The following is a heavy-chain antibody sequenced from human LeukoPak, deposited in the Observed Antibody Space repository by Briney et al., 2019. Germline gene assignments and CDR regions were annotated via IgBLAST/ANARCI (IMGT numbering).Heavy chain of an antibody. CDR3: ARVDTICYSGPGWLDA. J-gene: IGHJ5*02. CDR2: IYYSGTP. V-gene: IGHV4-59*01. CDR1: DGSIYGYY. D-gene: IGHD3-22*01. Sequence: SETLSLPCTVSDGSIYGYYWTWIRQAPGKGLEFIAHIYYSGTPTYNPSLRNRVLISVDTSRNQFSLKFNYVTPADTAVYYCARVDTICYSGPGWLDAWGQ.